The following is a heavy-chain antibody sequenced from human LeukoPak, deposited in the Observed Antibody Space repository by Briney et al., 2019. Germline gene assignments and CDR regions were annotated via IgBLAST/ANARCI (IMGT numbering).Heavy chain of an antibody. CDR2: IYSGGST. CDR3: ARALVGAFDAFDI. CDR1: GFTVSSNY. Sequence: GGSLRLFCAASGFTVSSNYMSWVRQAPGKGLEWVSVIYSGGSTYYADSVKGRFTISRDNSKNTLYLQMNSLRAEDTAVYYCARALVGAFDAFDIWGQGTMVTVSS. D-gene: IGHD1-26*01. J-gene: IGHJ3*02. V-gene: IGHV3-53*01.